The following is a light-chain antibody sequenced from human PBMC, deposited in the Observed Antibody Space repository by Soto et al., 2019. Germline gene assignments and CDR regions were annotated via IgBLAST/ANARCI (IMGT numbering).Light chain of an antibody. V-gene: IGKV3-15*01. J-gene: IGKJ1*01. CDR2: GAS. CDR1: QSVSSI. CDR3: QQYNNWPGT. Sequence: EIVMTQSPATLSVSPGERATLSCRASQSVSSILAWYQQKPGQAPRLLIHGASTRATGIPARFSGCGSGTEFTLTISSLQSEDFAVYYCQQYNNWPGTFGQGTKVDIK.